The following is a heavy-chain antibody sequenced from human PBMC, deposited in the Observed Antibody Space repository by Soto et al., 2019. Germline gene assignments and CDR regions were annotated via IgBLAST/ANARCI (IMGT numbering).Heavy chain of an antibody. V-gene: IGHV4-30-4*01. Sequence: SETLSLTCTVSGGSISSGDYYWSWIRQPPGKGLEWIGFISYSGSTYYSTSLKSRVTISVDTSKSQFSLNLSFVTAADTAVYYCAAMGTPATGLYFFDYWGQGSLVTVSS. D-gene: IGHD2-15*01. CDR2: ISYSGST. CDR1: GGSISSGDYY. CDR3: AAMGTPATGLYFFDY. J-gene: IGHJ4*02.